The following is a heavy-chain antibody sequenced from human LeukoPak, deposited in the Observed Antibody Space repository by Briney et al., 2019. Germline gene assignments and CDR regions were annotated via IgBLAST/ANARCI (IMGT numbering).Heavy chain of an antibody. CDR1: GYTFTDYY. Sequence: GASVKVCCKASGYTFTDYYMPWVRQAPGQGLEWRGWINPNSGGTNYAQKFQGRVTMTRDTSISTAYMELSRLRSDDTAVYYCAVSMAVRRGDYFDYWGQGTLVTVSS. CDR2: INPNSGGT. CDR3: AVSMAVRRGDYFDY. J-gene: IGHJ4*02. V-gene: IGHV1-2*02. D-gene: IGHD2/OR15-2a*01.